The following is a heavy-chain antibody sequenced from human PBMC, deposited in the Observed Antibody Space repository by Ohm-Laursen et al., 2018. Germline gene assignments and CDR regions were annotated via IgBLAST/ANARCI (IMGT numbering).Heavy chain of an antibody. V-gene: IGHV3-53*01. J-gene: IGHJ2*01. CDR3: ARGWGYYDSSTYSSYWYFDL. CDR1: GFTVSSNY. D-gene: IGHD3-22*01. Sequence: SLRLSCAVSGFTVSSNYMSWVRQAPGKGLEWVSVIYSGGTTYYADSVKGRFTISRDNSKNTLYLQMNSLKLEDTAVYYCARGWGYYDSSTYSSYWYFDLWGRGTLVTVSS. CDR2: IYSGGTT.